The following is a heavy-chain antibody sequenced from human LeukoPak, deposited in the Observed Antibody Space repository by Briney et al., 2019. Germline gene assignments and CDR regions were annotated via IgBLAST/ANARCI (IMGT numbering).Heavy chain of an antibody. J-gene: IGHJ4*02. CDR2: ISYDGSNK. CDR3: ARSGGEWERFDY. Sequence: PGGSLRLSCAASGFTSSSYAMHWVRQAPGKGLEWVAVISYDGSNKYYADSVKGRFTISRDNSKNTLYLQMNSLRADDTAVYYCARSGGEWERFDYWGQGTLVTVSS. D-gene: IGHD3-16*01. V-gene: IGHV3-30-3*01. CDR1: GFTSSSYA.